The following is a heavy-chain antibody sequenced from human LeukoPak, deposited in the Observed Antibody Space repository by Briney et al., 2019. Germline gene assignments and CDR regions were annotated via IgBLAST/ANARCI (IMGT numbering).Heavy chain of an antibody. CDR1: GFTFTSYW. CDR3: AVRYCSTSSCYPYFDY. D-gene: IGHD2-2*01. V-gene: IGHV3-7*01. J-gene: IGHJ4*02. CDR2: IKQNGVEK. Sequence: GGSLRLSCAVSGFTFTSYWMNWVRQAPGKGLEWVASIKQNGVEKSSVDSVKGRFTISRDNAKNSLYLQMSSLRAEDTAVYYCAVRYCSTSSCYPYFDYWGQGTLVTVSS.